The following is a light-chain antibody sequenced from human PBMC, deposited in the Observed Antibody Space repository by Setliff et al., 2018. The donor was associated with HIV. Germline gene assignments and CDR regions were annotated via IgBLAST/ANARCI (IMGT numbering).Light chain of an antibody. Sequence: QSVLTQPASVSGSPGQSITISCTGTSSDVGGYNYVSWYQVHPGKAPKLIICDVSNRPSGVSNRFSASKSGNTASLTISGLQAEDEADYYCSSYSSSSTLIFGGGTKVTVL. J-gene: IGLJ2*01. V-gene: IGLV2-14*03. CDR1: SSDVGGYNY. CDR3: SSYSSSSTLI. CDR2: DVS.